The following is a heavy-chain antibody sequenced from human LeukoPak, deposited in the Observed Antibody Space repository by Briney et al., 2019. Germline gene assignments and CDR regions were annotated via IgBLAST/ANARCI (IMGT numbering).Heavy chain of an antibody. V-gene: IGHV1-24*01. CDR1: GYTVTELP. J-gene: IGHJ4*02. CDR2: FDPDDGET. D-gene: IGHD1-26*01. CDR3: ATGTSGSDYVGIVHPIDY. Sequence: ASVKVSCKVAGYTVTELPIHWVRQAPGKGLEWMGGFDPDDGETVYAQMFQGRVTMTEDTSSDTASMELSSLRSEDTAVYYCATGTSGSDYVGIVHPIDYWGQGTLVTVSS.